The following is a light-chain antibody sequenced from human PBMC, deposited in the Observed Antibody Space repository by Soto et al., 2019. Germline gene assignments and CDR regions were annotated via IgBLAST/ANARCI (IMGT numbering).Light chain of an antibody. CDR3: QQYGSSPLT. CDR2: DAS. J-gene: IGKJ4*01. CDR1: QSVSSNY. Sequence: ENVLTHSPGTLSLSPGQRATLSCSASQSVSSNYLPWYRQKPGQAPRFLIYDASSRATGIPDRFSGSGSGTDFTLTISRLEPEDSAVYYCQQYGSSPLTFGGGTKGDIE. V-gene: IGKV3-20*01.